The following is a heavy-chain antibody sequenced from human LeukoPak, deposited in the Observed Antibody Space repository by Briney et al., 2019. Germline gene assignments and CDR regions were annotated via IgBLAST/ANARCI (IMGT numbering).Heavy chain of an antibody. J-gene: IGHJ4*02. CDR3: CRGWLDY. V-gene: IGHV3-15*01. Sequence: GGSLRLSCAASGFSFSNAWMSWVRQASGKGLEWVGRIKSKTDGGTIHYAAPVKGRFTISRDDSKNMVFLQMNSLNTEDTAVYYCCRGWLDYWGQGTLVAVSS. D-gene: IGHD2-15*01. CDR1: GFSFSNAW. CDR2: IKSKTDGGTI.